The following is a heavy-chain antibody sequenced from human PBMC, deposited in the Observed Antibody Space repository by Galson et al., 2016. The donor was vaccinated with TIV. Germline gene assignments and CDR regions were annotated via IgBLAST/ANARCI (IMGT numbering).Heavy chain of an antibody. CDR2: INPTSGGT. Sequence: SVKVSCKASGYNFIGHFLHWVRQAPGQGLEWMGWINPTSGGTNYAQGFQGRVTMTRDTSISTAYMELSGLRSDDTAVYYCAKDLSLAYWNVLMGLDSWGQGTLVTVSS. CDR3: AKDLSLAYWNVLMGLDS. CDR1: GYNFIGHF. J-gene: IGHJ4*02. V-gene: IGHV1-2*02. D-gene: IGHD2-21*01.